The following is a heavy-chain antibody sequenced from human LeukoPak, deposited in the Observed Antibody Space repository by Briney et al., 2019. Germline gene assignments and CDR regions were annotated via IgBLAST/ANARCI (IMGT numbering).Heavy chain of an antibody. CDR2: FDPEDGET. J-gene: IGHJ4*02. V-gene: IGHV1-24*01. D-gene: IGHD1-7*01. CDR3: ATEGTHNWNYTRTFGY. Sequence: ASVKVSCKVSGYTLTELSMHWVRQAPGKGLEWMGGFDPEDGETIYAQKFQGRVTMTEDTSTDTAYMELSSLRSEDTAVYYCATEGTHNWNYTRTFGYWGQGTLVTVSS. CDR1: GYTLTELS.